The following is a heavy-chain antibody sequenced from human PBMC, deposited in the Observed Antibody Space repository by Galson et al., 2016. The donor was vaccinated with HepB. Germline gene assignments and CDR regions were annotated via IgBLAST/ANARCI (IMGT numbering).Heavy chain of an antibody. J-gene: IGHJ4*02. CDR2: IWNDGSNQ. CDR3: AREGMTTVAMLDY. Sequence: SLRLSCAASGFIFSSYGMHWVRQAPGKGLEWVAAIWNDGSNQYYVDSAKGRFTISRDNSKNTLYLQMNSLRAEDTAVYYCAREGMTTVAMLDYWGQGTLVTVAS. CDR1: GFIFSSYG. V-gene: IGHV3-33*01. D-gene: IGHD4-23*01.